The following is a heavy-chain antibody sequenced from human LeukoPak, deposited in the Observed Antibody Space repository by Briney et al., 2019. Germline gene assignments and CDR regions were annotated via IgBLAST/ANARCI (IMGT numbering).Heavy chain of an antibody. CDR2: INHSGST. CDR1: GGSFSGYY. D-gene: IGHD3-3*01. CDR3: ARAYYDFWSGRNWFDP. V-gene: IGHV4-34*01. Sequence: SETLSLTCAVYGGSFSGYYWSWIRQPPGKGLEWIGEINHSGSTNYNPSLKSRVTISVDTSKNPFSLKLSSVTAADTAVYYCARAYYDFWSGRNWFDPWGQGTLVTVSS. J-gene: IGHJ5*02.